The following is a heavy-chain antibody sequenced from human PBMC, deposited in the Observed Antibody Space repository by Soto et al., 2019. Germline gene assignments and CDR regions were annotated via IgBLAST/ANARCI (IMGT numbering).Heavy chain of an antibody. CDR2: IYYSGST. CDR3: ATEGGVVDANWFGP. J-gene: IGHJ5*02. CDR1: SYSVRKSRYY. Sequence: PSETLSHTYNLSSYSVRKSRYYLSWNQQPPWNELERIGSIYYSGSTYYNPSLKSRIIISIDTSNIQFFLNMNSMTAADTAVYYCATEGGVVDANWFGPWGQG. D-gene: IGHD3-22*01. V-gene: IGHV4-39*02.